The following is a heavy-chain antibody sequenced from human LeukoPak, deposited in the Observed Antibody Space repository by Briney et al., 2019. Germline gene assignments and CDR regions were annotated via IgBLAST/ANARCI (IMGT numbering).Heavy chain of an antibody. CDR1: GFTFSSYA. CDR2: ISGSAGST. J-gene: IGHJ4*02. CDR3: AKGPCSGGTCYCPLGY. Sequence: GRSLRLSCAASGFTFSSYAMSWVRQAPGKGLEWVSAISGSAGSTYYADSVKGRFTISRDTSQNTLYLQMDSLRAEDTAVYYCAKGPCSGGTCYCPLGYWGQGTLVTVSS. V-gene: IGHV3-23*01. D-gene: IGHD2-15*01.